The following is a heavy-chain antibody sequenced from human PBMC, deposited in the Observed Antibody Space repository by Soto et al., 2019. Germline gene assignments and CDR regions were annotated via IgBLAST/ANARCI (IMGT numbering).Heavy chain of an antibody. Sequence: QVQLVQSGAEVKKPGSSVKVSCKASGGTFSSYTISWVRQAPGQGLEWMGRIIPILGIANYAQKFQGRVTITADKSTSTAYMELSSLRSEDTAVYYCARVSSSWYFAQLDYLGQGTLVTVSS. CDR2: IIPILGIA. V-gene: IGHV1-69*02. CDR3: ARVSSSWYFAQLDY. CDR1: GGTFSSYT. D-gene: IGHD6-13*01. J-gene: IGHJ4*02.